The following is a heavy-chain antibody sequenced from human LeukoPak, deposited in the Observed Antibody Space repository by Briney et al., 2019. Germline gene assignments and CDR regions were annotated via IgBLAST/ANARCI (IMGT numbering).Heavy chain of an antibody. D-gene: IGHD6-19*01. Sequence: PGGSLRLSCAASGFTFSSYGMHWVRQAPGKGLEWVAFIRYDGSNKYYADSVKGRFTISRDNSKNTLYLQMNSLRAEDTAVYYCAKDLHSSGWSARFDYWGQVTLVTVSS. V-gene: IGHV3-30*02. CDR2: IRYDGSNK. CDR3: AKDLHSSGWSARFDY. J-gene: IGHJ4*02. CDR1: GFTFSSYG.